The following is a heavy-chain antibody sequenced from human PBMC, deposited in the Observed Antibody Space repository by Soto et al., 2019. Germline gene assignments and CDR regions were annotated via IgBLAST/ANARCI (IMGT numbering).Heavy chain of an antibody. V-gene: IGHV1-18*01. J-gene: IGHJ4*02. CDR3: ATIKSGDDYDY. CDR2: ISANNGST. D-gene: IGHD3-9*01. CDR1: GYTFTSYG. Sequence: ASVKVSCKASGYTFTSYGISWVRQAPGQGLEWMGIISANNGSTNYAQKFQGRVTMTTDTSTSTVYMELSSLRSEDTAVYYCATIKSGDDYDYWGQGTLVTVSS.